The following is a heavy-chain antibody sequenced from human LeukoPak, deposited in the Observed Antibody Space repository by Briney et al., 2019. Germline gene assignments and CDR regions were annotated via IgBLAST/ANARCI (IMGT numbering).Heavy chain of an antibody. V-gene: IGHV4-34*01. J-gene: IGHJ3*02. D-gene: IGHD4-17*01. Sequence: SETLSLTCAVYGGSFSGYYWSWIRQPPGKGLEWIGEINHSGSTNYNPSLKSRVTISVDTSKNQFSLKLSSVTAADTAVYYCATVNRDAFDIWGQGTMVTVSS. CDR3: ATVNRDAFDI. CDR2: INHSGST. CDR1: GGSFSGYY.